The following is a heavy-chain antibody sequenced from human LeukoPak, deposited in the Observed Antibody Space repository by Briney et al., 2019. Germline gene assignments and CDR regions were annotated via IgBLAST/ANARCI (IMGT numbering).Heavy chain of an antibody. CDR2: ISGSGGST. CDR1: GFTFSSYA. D-gene: IGHD3-10*01. J-gene: IGHJ4*02. Sequence: GGSLRLSCAASGFTFSSYAMSWVRQAPGRGLEWVSAISGSGGSTYYADSVKGRFTISRDNSKNTLYLQMNSLRAEDTAVYYCAKPLMVRGVLDDYWGQGTLVTVSS. V-gene: IGHV3-23*01. CDR3: AKPLMVRGVLDDY.